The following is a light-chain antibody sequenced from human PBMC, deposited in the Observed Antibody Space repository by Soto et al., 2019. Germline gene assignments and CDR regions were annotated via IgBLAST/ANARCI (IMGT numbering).Light chain of an antibody. CDR2: DVS. V-gene: IGKV1-33*01. Sequence: DMQMTQSPSSLSASVGDRVTITCQASQDISIYLNWYQHKPGKAPELLIYDVSNLETGVPSRFSGSGSGTDFTFTISSLQPEDIGTYYCQQYENFPITFGQGTRREIK. J-gene: IGKJ5*01. CDR3: QQYENFPIT. CDR1: QDISIY.